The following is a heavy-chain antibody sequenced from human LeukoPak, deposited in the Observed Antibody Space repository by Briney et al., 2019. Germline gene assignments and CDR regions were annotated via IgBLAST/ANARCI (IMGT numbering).Heavy chain of an antibody. CDR2: ISYDGSNK. J-gene: IGHJ4*02. V-gene: IGHV3-30*04. D-gene: IGHD6-19*01. CDR1: GFTFSSYA. Sequence: PGGSLRLSCAASGFTFSSYAMHWVRQAPGKGLEWVAVISYDGSNKYYADSVKGRFTISRDNSKDTLYLQMNSLRAKDTAVYYCARGVAGTADLDYWGQGTLVTVSS. CDR3: ARGVAGTADLDY.